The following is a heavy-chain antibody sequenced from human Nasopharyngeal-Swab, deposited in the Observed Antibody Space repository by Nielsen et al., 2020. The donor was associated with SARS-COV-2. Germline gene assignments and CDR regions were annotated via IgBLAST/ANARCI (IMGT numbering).Heavy chain of an antibody. J-gene: IGHJ6*02. CDR3: AKDRDSGDDSEEYYHYYGMDV. V-gene: IGHV3-23*01. D-gene: IGHD5-12*01. Sequence: GGSLRLSCAASGFTFSNFAMSWVRQAPGKGLEWVSVISGDSDSTYYTDSVRGRFTISRDNSKNTLNLQMNNLRAEDTAIYHCAKDRDSGDDSEEYYHYYGMDVWGQGAPVTVSS. CDR1: GFTFSNFA. CDR2: ISGDSDST.